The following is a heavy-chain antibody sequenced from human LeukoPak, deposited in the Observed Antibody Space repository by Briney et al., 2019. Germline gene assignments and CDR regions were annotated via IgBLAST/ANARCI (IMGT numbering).Heavy chain of an antibody. Sequence: SETLSLTCTVSGGSISSYYWSLIRQPPGKGLEWIGYIYYSGSTNYNPSLKSRVTISVDTSKNQFSLKLSSVTAADTAVYYCARHRSYSSGWPFDYWGQGTLVTVSS. J-gene: IGHJ4*02. D-gene: IGHD6-19*01. V-gene: IGHV4-59*08. CDR3: ARHRSYSSGWPFDY. CDR2: IYYSGST. CDR1: GGSISSYY.